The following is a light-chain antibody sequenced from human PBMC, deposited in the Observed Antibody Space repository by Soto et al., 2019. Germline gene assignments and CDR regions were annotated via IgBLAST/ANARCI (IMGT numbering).Light chain of an antibody. CDR2: GAS. V-gene: IGKV3-15*01. CDR1: KSVGSN. CDR3: QHYSDWPPT. J-gene: IGKJ1*01. Sequence: EIVTTQSPATLSVSPGERATLSCRASKSVGSNLAWYQQKPGQAPRLLIYGASTRATGIPVRFSGSGSGTKFTLTISSLQSEDFAVYSCQHYSDWPPTFGKGTKVEI.